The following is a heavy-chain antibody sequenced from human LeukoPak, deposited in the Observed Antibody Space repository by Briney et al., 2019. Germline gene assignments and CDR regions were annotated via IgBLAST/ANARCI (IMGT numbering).Heavy chain of an antibody. CDR1: GFTFSDYY. J-gene: IGHJ4*02. CDR2: ISDSGGST. Sequence: LAGGSLRLSCAASGFTFSDYYMSWIRQAPGKGLEWVSGISDSGGSTDYADSVKGRFTISRDNSKNTLYVQMNSLRVEDTAVYYCARGILLYRYTGSTHYFDYCGQGTLVTVSS. D-gene: IGHD1-26*01. V-gene: IGHV3-23*01. CDR3: ARGILLYRYTGSTHYFDY.